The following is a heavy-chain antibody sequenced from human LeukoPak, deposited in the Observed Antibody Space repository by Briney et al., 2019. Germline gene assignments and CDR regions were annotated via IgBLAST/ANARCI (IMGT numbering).Heavy chain of an antibody. CDR1: GFTFSSYA. CDR3: AKDTGYSSSWYGYFDY. D-gene: IGHD6-13*01. Sequence: PGGSLRLSCAASGFTFSSYAMSWVRQAPGKGLEWVSAISGSGGSTYYAASVKGRFTISRDNSKNTLYLQMNSLRAEDTAVYYCAKDTGYSSSWYGYFDYWGQGTLVTVSS. CDR2: ISGSGGST. J-gene: IGHJ4*02. V-gene: IGHV3-23*01.